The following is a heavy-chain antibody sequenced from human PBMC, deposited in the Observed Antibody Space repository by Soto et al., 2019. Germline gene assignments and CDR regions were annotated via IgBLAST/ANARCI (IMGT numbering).Heavy chain of an antibody. CDR2: INPSGGST. CDR1: GDSFTSYY. V-gene: IGHV1-46*01. CDR3: ARGLGGYYDSSYDY. Sequence: ASVKVSCEACGDSFTSYYMHWVRQAPGQGLEWMGIINPSGGSTSYAQKFQGRVTMTRDTSTSTVYMELSSLRSEDTAVYYCARGLGGYYDSSYDYWGQGTLVTVSS. D-gene: IGHD3-22*01. J-gene: IGHJ4*02.